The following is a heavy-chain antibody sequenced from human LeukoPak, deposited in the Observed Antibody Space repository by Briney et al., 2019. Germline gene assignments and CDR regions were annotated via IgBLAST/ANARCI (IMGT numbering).Heavy chain of an antibody. Sequence: PGGSLRLSCAASGFTYRSYEMNWVRQAPGKGLEWVSYISSIGNTIYYADSVKGRFTISRDNANNSLYLQMNSLRAEDTAIYYCARESYVTVIIGDYWGQGTRVTVSS. V-gene: IGHV3-48*03. D-gene: IGHD3-22*01. CDR2: ISSIGNTI. J-gene: IGHJ4*02. CDR3: ARESYVTVIIGDY. CDR1: GFTYRSYE.